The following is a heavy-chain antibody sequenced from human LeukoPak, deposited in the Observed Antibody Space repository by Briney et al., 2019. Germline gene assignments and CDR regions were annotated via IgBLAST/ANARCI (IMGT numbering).Heavy chain of an antibody. Sequence: GGSLRLSCAASGFTFDDYGLSWVRQAPGRGLEWVSTINWNGGSTGYADSVKGRFAISRDNSKSTLYLQMNSLRAEDTAVYYCAKVRWDNSGWYYLDYWGQGTLVTVSS. CDR2: INWNGGST. CDR1: GFTFDDYG. D-gene: IGHD6-19*01. J-gene: IGHJ4*02. CDR3: AKVRWDNSGWYYLDY. V-gene: IGHV3-20*04.